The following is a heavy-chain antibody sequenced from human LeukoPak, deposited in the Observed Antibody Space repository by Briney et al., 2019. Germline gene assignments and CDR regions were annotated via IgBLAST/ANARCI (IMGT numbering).Heavy chain of an antibody. D-gene: IGHD6-19*01. Sequence: PSETLSLTCTVSGGSISSYYWSWIRQPPGKGLEWIGYIYYSGSTNYNPSFKSRVTISVDTSKNQFSLKLSSVTAADTAVYYCARATYSSGWDYWGQGTLVTVSS. CDR2: IYYSGST. CDR1: GGSISSYY. J-gene: IGHJ4*02. V-gene: IGHV4-59*01. CDR3: ARATYSSGWDY.